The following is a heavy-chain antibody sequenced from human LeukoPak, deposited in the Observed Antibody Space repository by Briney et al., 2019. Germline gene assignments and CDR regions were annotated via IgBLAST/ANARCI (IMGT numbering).Heavy chain of an antibody. V-gene: IGHV4-4*07. Sequence: SETLSLTCTVSGGSISGYYWSWIRQPAGKGLEWIGRIYTSGSTNYSPSLKSRVTMSVDTSKNQFSLKLSSVTAADTAVYYCARREYYDILTGYPTKYNWFDPWGQGTLVTVSS. D-gene: IGHD3-9*01. CDR1: GGSISGYY. J-gene: IGHJ5*02. CDR2: IYTSGST. CDR3: ARREYYDILTGYPTKYNWFDP.